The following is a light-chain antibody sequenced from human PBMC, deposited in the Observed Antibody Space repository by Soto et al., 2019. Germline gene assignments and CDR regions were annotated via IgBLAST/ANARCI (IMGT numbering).Light chain of an antibody. V-gene: IGKV4-1*01. CDR3: QQYYNIPKT. Sequence: DIVMTQSPDSLAVSLGERATINCTSSQSVLYSSDNRNYLTWYQQKPGQPPKLLIYWASTRESGVPDRFSGSGSGTDFTLTISSLQAEDVAVYYCQQYYNIPKTFGQGTKVDIK. J-gene: IGKJ1*01. CDR1: QSVLYSSDNRNY. CDR2: WAS.